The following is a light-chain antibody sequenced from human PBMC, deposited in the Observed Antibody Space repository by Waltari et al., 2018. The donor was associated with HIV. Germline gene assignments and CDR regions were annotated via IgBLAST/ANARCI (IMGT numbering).Light chain of an antibody. Sequence: QTVVTQEPSFSVSPGGTVTLTCGLRSGSVSSRYYPIWCHQTPCQAPRTLIYSTNRRSSGVPDRFSGSILGNKAALTITGAQADDESDYYCVLYMPSGIWVFGGGTKLTVL. CDR3: VLYMPSGIWV. J-gene: IGLJ3*02. CDR2: STN. V-gene: IGLV8-61*01. CDR1: SGSVSSRYY.